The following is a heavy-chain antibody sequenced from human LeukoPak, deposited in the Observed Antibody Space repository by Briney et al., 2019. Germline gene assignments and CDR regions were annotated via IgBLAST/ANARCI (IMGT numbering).Heavy chain of an antibody. CDR2: MNQDGSEK. D-gene: IGHD3-16*01. Sequence: GGSLRLSCAASGFTFSDSWMSWVRQAPGRGLGWVANMNQDGSEKDYVDSVKGRFTISRDNARNSLYLQMGSLRAEDTAVYYCATYTHWVAGDVWGQGTTVTVSS. CDR3: ATYTHWVAGDV. J-gene: IGHJ6*02. V-gene: IGHV3-7*01. CDR1: GFTFSDSW.